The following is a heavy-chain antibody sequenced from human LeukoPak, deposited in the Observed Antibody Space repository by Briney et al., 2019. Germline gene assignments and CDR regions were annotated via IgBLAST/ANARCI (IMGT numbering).Heavy chain of an antibody. CDR3: APQGGRLRFLEWWGNWFDP. J-gene: IGHJ5*02. CDR1: GGSISSSSHY. D-gene: IGHD3-3*01. V-gene: IGHV4-39*01. CDR2: IYYSGST. Sequence: AETLSLTCTVSGGSISSSSHYWGWIRQPPGKGLEWIGSIYYSGSTYYNPSLKSRVTISVDTSKNQFSLKLSSVTAADTAVYYCAPQGGRLRFLEWWGNWFDPWGQGTLVTVSS.